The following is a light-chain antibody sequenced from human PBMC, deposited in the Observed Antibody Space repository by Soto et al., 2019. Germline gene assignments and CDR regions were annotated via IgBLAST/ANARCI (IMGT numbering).Light chain of an antibody. J-gene: IGKJ1*01. CDR2: ASS. CDR3: HHYVDSPWG. Sequence: EIVLTQSPATLSLYPGERATLSCRASQRFNSAYLAWYQKKPGQPPRLLIYASSNRAAGIPDRFSASASGTDFTLTISRLEPEDFAVYYCHHYVDSPWGLDQGTKVEI. V-gene: IGKV3-20*01. CDR1: QRFNSAY.